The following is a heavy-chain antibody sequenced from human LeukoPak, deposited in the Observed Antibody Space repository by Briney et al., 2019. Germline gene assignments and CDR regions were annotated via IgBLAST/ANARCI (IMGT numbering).Heavy chain of an antibody. Sequence: SETLSLTCAVSGGSISKNKWCSWVRQPPGKGLEWIAEINHSGSTNYNPSLKSRVTITVDKSRNQFSMRLSSVTAADTAVYYCATTEKPWAAADYWGQGVLVIVSS. CDR3: ATTEKPWAAADY. CDR2: INHSGST. V-gene: IGHV4-4*02. D-gene: IGHD3-16*01. CDR1: GGSISKNKW. J-gene: IGHJ4*02.